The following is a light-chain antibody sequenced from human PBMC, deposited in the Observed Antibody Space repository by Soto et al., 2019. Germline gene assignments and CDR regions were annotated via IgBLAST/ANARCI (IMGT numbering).Light chain of an antibody. CDR2: EVS. Sequence: QSALTQPPSASGSPGQSVTISCTGTSSDVGGYNYVSWYQHHPGKAPKLMISEVSQRPAGVPDRFSGSNSGNTAFLTVSGLQAEDEADYYCGSYEGRNTCVFGTGTKVTVL. V-gene: IGLV2-8*01. CDR1: SSDVGGYNY. CDR3: GSYEGRNTCV. J-gene: IGLJ1*01.